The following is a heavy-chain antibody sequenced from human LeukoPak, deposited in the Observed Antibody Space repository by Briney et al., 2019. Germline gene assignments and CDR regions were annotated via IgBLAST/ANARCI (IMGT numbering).Heavy chain of an antibody. Sequence: SETLSLTCTVSGGSISSYYWSWIRQPAGKGLGWIGRIYTSGSTNYNPSLKSRVTMSVDTSKNQFSLRLTSVTAADTAVYYCARQTGSGLFILPGGQGTLVTVSS. D-gene: IGHD3/OR15-3a*01. J-gene: IGHJ4*02. CDR2: IYTSGST. V-gene: IGHV4-4*07. CDR1: GGSISSYY. CDR3: ARQTGSGLFILP.